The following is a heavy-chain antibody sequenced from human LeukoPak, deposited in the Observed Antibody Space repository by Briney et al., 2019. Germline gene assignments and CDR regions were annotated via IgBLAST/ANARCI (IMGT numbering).Heavy chain of an antibody. D-gene: IGHD4-17*01. Sequence: GGSLRLSCAASGFTVSIRYMSWVRQAPGKGLEWVSVIYSGGSTYYADSVKGRFTISRDNSKNTLYLQMNSLRAEDTAVYYCASCPEHYGVFRRNYFDYWGQGTLVTVSS. CDR1: GFTVSIRY. J-gene: IGHJ4*02. V-gene: IGHV3-66*01. CDR3: ASCPEHYGVFRRNYFDY. CDR2: IYSGGST.